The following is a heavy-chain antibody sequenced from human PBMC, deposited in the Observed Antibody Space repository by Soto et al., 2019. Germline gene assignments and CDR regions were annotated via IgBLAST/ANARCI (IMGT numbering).Heavy chain of an antibody. V-gene: IGHV3-30-3*01. J-gene: IGHJ5*02. Sequence: PGGSLRLSCAASGFTFSSYAMHWVRQAPGKGLEWVAVISYDGSNKYYADSVKGRFTISRDNSKNTLYLQMNSLRAEDTAVYYCARDEVVTAVGHWFDPWGQGTLVTVSS. CDR3: ARDEVVTAVGHWFDP. CDR2: ISYDGSNK. CDR1: GFTFSSYA. D-gene: IGHD2-21*02.